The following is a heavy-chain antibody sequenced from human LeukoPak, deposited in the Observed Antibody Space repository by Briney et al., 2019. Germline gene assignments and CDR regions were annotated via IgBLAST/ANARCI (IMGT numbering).Heavy chain of an antibody. J-gene: IGHJ5*02. Sequence: SETLSLTCSVSGYSISSGYYWGWIRQPPGKGLEWIGSIYYSGSTYYNPSLKSRVTISVDTSKNQFSLKLSSVTAADTAVYYCARHKPYGSAIDWFDPWGQGTLVTVSS. CDR3: ARHKPYGSAIDWFDP. CDR2: IYYSGST. CDR1: GYSISSGYY. V-gene: IGHV4-38-2*02. D-gene: IGHD3-10*01.